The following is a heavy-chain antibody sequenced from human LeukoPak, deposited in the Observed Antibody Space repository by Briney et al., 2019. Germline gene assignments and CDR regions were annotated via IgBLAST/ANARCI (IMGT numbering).Heavy chain of an antibody. J-gene: IGHJ6*03. V-gene: IGHV4-39*01. CDR3: ARHVYCGGNCYRDDYYYYIDV. CDR1: GGSISSPNSY. D-gene: IGHD2-21*01. Sequence: SETLSLTCTVSGGSISSPNSYWGWIRQPPGKGLEWIASLYYSGSAYHSPSLKSRVTISVDRSKNQFSLKLYSATAADSAVYYCARHVYCGGNCYRDDYYYYIDVWGTGTTVTVSS. CDR2: LYYSGSA.